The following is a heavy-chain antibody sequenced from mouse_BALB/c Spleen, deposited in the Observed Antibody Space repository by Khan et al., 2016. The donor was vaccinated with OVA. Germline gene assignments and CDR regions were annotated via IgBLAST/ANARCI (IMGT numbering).Heavy chain of an antibody. CDR1: GFTFSSYT. Sequence: EVELVESGGGLVQPGGSLKLSCAASGFTFSSYTMSWVRQTPDKRLEWVAFISHGGRSVYYPDPVKGRFTSSRDNAKNTLYLQRSSLKSEDTAMYYITRPSTTQYDYGMDYWGQGTSGIVSA. J-gene: IGHJ4*01. V-gene: IGHV5-12-2*01. CDR3: TRPSTTQYDYGMDY. D-gene: IGHD1-1*01. CDR2: ISHGGRSV.